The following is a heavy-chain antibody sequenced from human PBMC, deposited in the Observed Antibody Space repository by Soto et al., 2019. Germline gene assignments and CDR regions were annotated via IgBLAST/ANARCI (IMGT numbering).Heavy chain of an antibody. J-gene: IGHJ3*02. V-gene: IGHV2-5*01. Sequence: QSTLKGSGPTLVKPTQTLTLTCTLSGISLSTSGVGLGWIRQTPGKALEWLALVYWNDDKHYSPSLKNRLTNTQDTSKNQAILTMTNMDPVDTDTYYCARGMATLPVFAFDIWGQGTVVTVSS. D-gene: IGHD1-1*01. CDR2: VYWNDDK. CDR1: GISLSTSGVG. CDR3: ARGMATLPVFAFDI.